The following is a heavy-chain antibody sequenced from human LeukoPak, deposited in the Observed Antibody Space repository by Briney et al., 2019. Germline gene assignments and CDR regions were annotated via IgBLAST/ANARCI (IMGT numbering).Heavy chain of an antibody. CDR3: ARVGSSGYYPDY. CDR1: GFTFSSHW. J-gene: IGHJ4*02. D-gene: IGHD3-22*01. V-gene: IGHV3-74*01. CDR2: INSDGSST. Sequence: PGGSLRLPCAASGFTFSSHWMHWVRQAPGKGLVWVSRINSDGSSTSYADSVKGRFTISRDNAKNTLYLQMNSLRAEDTAVYYCARVGSSGYYPDYWGQGTLVTVSS.